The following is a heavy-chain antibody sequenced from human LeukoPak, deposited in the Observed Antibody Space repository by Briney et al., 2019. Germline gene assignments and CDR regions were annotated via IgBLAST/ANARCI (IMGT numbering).Heavy chain of an antibody. D-gene: IGHD3-3*01. J-gene: IGHJ6*02. CDR3: ARVRQEWQMDV. V-gene: IGHV3-7*01. CDR1: GFTFNNYW. CDR2: IKQDGGET. Sequence: PGGSLRLSCAASGFTFNNYWMTWVRLIPGKGLEWVAKIKQDGGETFYADSVKGRFTISGDNAKKSLYLQMNSLRVGDTAVYYCARVRQEWQMDVWGQGTAVTVSS.